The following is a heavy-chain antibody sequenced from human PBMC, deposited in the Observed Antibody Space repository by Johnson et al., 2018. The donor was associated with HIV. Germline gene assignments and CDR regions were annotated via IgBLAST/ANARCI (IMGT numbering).Heavy chain of an antibody. CDR1: GFTFSNYW. D-gene: IGHD6-13*01. Sequence: MQLVESGGGLVQPGGSLRLSCAASGFTFSNYWMTWVRQAPGKGLEWVANIKQDGSEKYYVASMKGRFTISRDNAKNSLYLQMNSLRAEDTAVYYCARDDTGYSSSFDAFDVWGQGTMVTVSS. J-gene: IGHJ3*01. CDR3: ARDDTGYSSSFDAFDV. CDR2: IKQDGSEK. V-gene: IGHV3-7*05.